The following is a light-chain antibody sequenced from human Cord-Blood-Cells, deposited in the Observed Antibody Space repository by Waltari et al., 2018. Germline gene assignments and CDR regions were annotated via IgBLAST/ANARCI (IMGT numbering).Light chain of an antibody. V-gene: IGKV4-1*01. CDR3: QQYYSTPRT. Sequence: IVMTQSPDSLAVSLGERATINCQSSQSVLYRSNNKNYLAWYQQKPGQPPKLLIYWASTRESGVPDRFSGSGSGTDFTLTISSLQAEDVAVYYCQQYYSTPRTFGQGTKVEIK. J-gene: IGKJ1*01. CDR2: WAS. CDR1: QSVLYRSNNKNY.